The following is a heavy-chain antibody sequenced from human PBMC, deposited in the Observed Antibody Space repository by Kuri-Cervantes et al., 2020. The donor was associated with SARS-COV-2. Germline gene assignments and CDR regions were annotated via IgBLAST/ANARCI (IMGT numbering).Heavy chain of an antibody. Sequence: GGSLRLSCAASGFTFSSYAMSWVRQAPGKGLEWVSAISGSGGSTYYADSVKGRFTISRDNSNNTKYLQMNSLRAQDTAVYYCAKDWSYDGYSGYFDYWGQGTLVTVSS. CDR3: AKDWSYDGYSGYFDY. J-gene: IGHJ4*02. CDR1: GFTFSSYA. V-gene: IGHV3-23*01. CDR2: ISGSGGST. D-gene: IGHD5-24*01.